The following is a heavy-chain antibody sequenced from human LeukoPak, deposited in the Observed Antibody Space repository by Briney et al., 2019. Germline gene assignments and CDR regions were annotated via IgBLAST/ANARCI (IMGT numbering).Heavy chain of an antibody. V-gene: IGHV4-39*01. D-gene: IGHD3-10*01. CDR2: IYYSGSA. Sequence: PSETLSLTCTVSGGSIISSDYYWGWIRQPPGKGLEWIGNIYYSGSAYHNPSLKSRVTISVDTSTNQFSLKLRSVTAADTAVYYCARRDGSGSGTYWFDPWGQGTLVTVRS. CDR1: GGSIISSDYY. CDR3: ARRDGSGSGTYWFDP. J-gene: IGHJ5*02.